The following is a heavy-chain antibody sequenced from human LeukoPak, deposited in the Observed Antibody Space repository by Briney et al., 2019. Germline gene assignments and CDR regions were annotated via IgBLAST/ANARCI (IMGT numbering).Heavy chain of an antibody. CDR1: GYTFTGYY. CDR2: INPNSGGT. V-gene: IGHV1-2*06. D-gene: IGHD3-9*01. CDR3: AREHDDILTGYYAPFPAFDP. J-gene: IGHJ5*02. Sequence: GASVKVSCKASGYTFTGYYMHWVRQAPGQGLEWMGRINPNSGGTNYAQKFQGRVTMTRDTSISTAYMELSRLRSDDTAVYYCAREHDDILTGYYAPFPAFDPWGQGTLVTVSS.